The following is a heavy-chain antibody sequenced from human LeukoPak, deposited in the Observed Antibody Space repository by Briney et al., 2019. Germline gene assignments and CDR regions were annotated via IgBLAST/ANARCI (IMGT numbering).Heavy chain of an antibody. Sequence: GGSLRLSCAASGFTFSIYSMNWVRQAPGKGLEWVSSISSSSIYIYYADSVKGRFTISRDNAKNSLYLQMNSLRAEDTAVYYCARPAGYSSSWYGVYNWFDPWGQGTLVTVSS. CDR2: ISSSSIYI. V-gene: IGHV3-21*04. J-gene: IGHJ5*02. CDR3: ARPAGYSSSWYGVYNWFDP. D-gene: IGHD6-13*01. CDR1: GFTFSIYS.